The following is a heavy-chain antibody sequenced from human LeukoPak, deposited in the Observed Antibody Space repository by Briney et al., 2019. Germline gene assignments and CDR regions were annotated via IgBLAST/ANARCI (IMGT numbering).Heavy chain of an antibody. J-gene: IGHJ3*02. CDR2: TYHSDYT. D-gene: IGHD5/OR15-5a*01. CDR3: ARDSKSTADAFGI. V-gene: IGHV4-4*02. Sequence: PSETLSLTCTVSGDSITSSHWWSWIRQSPGKGLEWIGNTYHSDYTNYNPSLKGRATISVDKSKNQLSLKVISVTAADTAMYYCARDSKSTADAFGIWGQGTMVTVSS. CDR1: GDSITSSHW.